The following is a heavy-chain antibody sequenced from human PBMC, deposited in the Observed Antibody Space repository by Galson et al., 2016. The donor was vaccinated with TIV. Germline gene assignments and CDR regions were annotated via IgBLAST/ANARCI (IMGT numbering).Heavy chain of an antibody. J-gene: IGHJ4*02. D-gene: IGHD3-16*02. CDR3: ARGGVIRGLDF. CDR1: GYPFTDSW. Sequence: SVKVSCKASGYPFTDSWMHWVRQAPGEGLEWMGWIDPNSGATLYAQKFQGRVTMIRDTSTSTTYVELSRLTSDDTADYYCARGGVIRGLDFWGQGTLVTVSS. CDR2: IDPNSGAT. V-gene: IGHV1-2*02.